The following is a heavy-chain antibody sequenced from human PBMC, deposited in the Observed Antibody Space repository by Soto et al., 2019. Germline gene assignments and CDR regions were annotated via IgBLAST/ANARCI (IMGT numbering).Heavy chain of an antibody. CDR2: ISYDGSNK. V-gene: IGHV3-30*18. CDR1: GFTFSSYG. J-gene: IGHJ2*01. Sequence: GGSLRLSCAASGFTFSSYGMHWVRQAPGKGLEWVAVISYDGSNKYYADSVKGRFTISRDNSKNTLYLQMNSLRAEDTAVYYCAKESQDIVLMVYAGMDWYFDLWGRGTLVTVSS. CDR3: AKESQDIVLMVYAGMDWYFDL. D-gene: IGHD2-8*01.